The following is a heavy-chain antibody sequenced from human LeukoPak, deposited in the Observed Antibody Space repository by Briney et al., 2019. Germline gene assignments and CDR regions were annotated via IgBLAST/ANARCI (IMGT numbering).Heavy chain of an antibody. D-gene: IGHD3-10*01. CDR3: ARGLITMVRGVIITLGY. CDR1: GYTFTGYY. J-gene: IGHJ4*02. CDR2: INPNSGGT. Sequence: ASVKVSCKASGYTFTGYYMHWVRQAPGQGLEWMGWINPNSGGTNYAQKFQGRVTMTRDTSISTAYMELSRLRSDDTAVYYCARGLITMVRGVIITLGYWGQGTLVTVSS. V-gene: IGHV1-2*02.